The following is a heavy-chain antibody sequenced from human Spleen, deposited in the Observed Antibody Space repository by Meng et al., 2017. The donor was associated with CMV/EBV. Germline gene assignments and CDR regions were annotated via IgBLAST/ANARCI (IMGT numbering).Heavy chain of an antibody. Sequence: GGSLRLSCAASGFTFSSYSMNWVRQAPGKGLEWVSFISSSSSYIYYADSVKGRFTISRDNSKNTLYLQMNSLRAEDTAVYYCAKDRGKARGGDYWGQGTLVTVSS. CDR1: GFTFSSYS. CDR2: ISSSSSYI. CDR3: AKDRGKARGGDY. V-gene: IGHV3-21*04. D-gene: IGHD3-10*01. J-gene: IGHJ4*02.